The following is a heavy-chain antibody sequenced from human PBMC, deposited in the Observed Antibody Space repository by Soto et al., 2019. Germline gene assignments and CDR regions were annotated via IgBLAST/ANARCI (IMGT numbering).Heavy chain of an antibody. CDR1: GFTFSSSA. Sequence: QVQLVESGGGAVHPGRSLTVSCAASGFTFSSSAMHWVRQAPGKGLEWGAVISSDGNNKFYADFVEGRFSISRDNSKNKLYLEVNSLNTEDTAVYYCARAFSTSTFFIDSWGRGTPVTVSS. J-gene: IGHJ5*01. D-gene: IGHD2-2*01. CDR2: ISSDGNNK. CDR3: ARAFSTSTFFIDS. V-gene: IGHV3-30-3*01.